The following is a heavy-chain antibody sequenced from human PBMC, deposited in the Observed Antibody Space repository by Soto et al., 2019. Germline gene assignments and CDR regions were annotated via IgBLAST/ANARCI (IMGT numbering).Heavy chain of an antibody. CDR3: ARDPMGYCSSTSCYFGWFDP. Sequence: PSETLSLTCTVSGDSISSYYWNWIRQPPGKGLEWIGYIYYSGSTNYNPSLKSRVTISVDTSKNQFSLKLSSVTAADTAVYYCARDPMGYCSSTSCYFGWFDPWGQGTLVTVSS. J-gene: IGHJ5*02. CDR2: IYYSGST. V-gene: IGHV4-59*01. CDR1: GDSISSYY. D-gene: IGHD2-2*01.